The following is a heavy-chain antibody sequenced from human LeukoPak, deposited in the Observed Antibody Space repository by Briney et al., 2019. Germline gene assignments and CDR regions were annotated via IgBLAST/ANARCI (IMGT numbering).Heavy chain of an antibody. Sequence: PSETLSLTCSVSDFPISSAFYWGWIRQPPGKELEWIGRIYYSGTTHYNPSLKSRVTISLDTSKNQFSLRLTSVTAADTAVYYCARDGEMATIENYFDYWGQGTLVTVSS. D-gene: IGHD5-24*01. CDR2: IYYSGTT. J-gene: IGHJ4*02. CDR3: ARDGEMATIENYFDY. CDR1: DFPISSAFY. V-gene: IGHV4-38-2*02.